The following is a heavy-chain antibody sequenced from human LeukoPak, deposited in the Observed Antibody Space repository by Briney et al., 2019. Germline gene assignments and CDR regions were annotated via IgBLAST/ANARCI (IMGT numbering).Heavy chain of an antibody. CDR2: IRGSGTST. CDR1: GFTFSNYM. Sequence: GGSLRLSCAASGFTFSNYMMSWVRQAPGKGLEWVSTIRGSGTSTYYADSVKGRFTISRDNSKNTLYLQMNSLRAEDTAVYYCARLRAYCGGDCSDFDYWGQGTLVTVSS. CDR3: ARLRAYCGGDCSDFDY. D-gene: IGHD2-21*02. J-gene: IGHJ4*02. V-gene: IGHV3-23*01.